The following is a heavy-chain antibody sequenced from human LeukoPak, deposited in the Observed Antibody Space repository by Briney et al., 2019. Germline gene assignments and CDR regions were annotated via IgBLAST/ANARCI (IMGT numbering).Heavy chain of an antibody. J-gene: IGHJ4*02. Sequence: QPGGSLRLSCAASGFTFSNYKINWVRQAPGKGLEWVSYISSSGSIIYYSDSVKGRFTISRDNAKNSLYLQMNSLRAEDTAVYYCARDFGYFWGQGTLVTVSS. CDR1: GFTFSNYK. CDR3: ARDFGYF. CDR2: ISSSGSII. D-gene: IGHD3-10*01. V-gene: IGHV3-48*03.